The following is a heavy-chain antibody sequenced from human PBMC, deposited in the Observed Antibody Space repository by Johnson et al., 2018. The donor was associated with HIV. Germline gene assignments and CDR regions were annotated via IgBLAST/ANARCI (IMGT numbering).Heavy chain of an antibody. Sequence: ASGFTFSSYAMHWVRQAPGKGLEWVAVISYDGSNKYYADSVKGRFTISRDNSKNTLYLQMNSLRAEDTAVYYCARDVRMDKSFDIWGQGTMVTVSS. CDR3: ARDVRMDKSFDI. CDR1: GFTFSSYA. CDR2: ISYDGSNK. J-gene: IGHJ3*02. V-gene: IGHV3-30-3*01. D-gene: IGHD2-15*01.